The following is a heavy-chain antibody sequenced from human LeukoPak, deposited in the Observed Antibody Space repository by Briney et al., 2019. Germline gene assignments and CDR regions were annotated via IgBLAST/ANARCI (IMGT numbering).Heavy chain of an antibody. Sequence: GGSLRLSCAASGFTFSSYEMNWVRQAPGKGLEWVSYISSSGSTIYYADSVKGRFTVSRDSSKNTLYLQMNSLRAEDTAVYHCARSERSVDYWGQGTLVTVSS. CDR2: ISSSGSTI. CDR3: ARSERSVDY. V-gene: IGHV3-48*03. D-gene: IGHD5-24*01. J-gene: IGHJ4*02. CDR1: GFTFSSYE.